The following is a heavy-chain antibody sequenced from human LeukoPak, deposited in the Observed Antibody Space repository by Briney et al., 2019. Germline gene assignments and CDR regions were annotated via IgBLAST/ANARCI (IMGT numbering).Heavy chain of an antibody. J-gene: IGHJ6*04. CDR2: ISYDGSNR. CDR3: AELGITMIGGV. V-gene: IGHV3-30*18. D-gene: IGHD3-10*02. CDR1: GFTFSSYS. Sequence: GGSLRLSCAASGFTFSSYSMNWVRQAPGKGLEWVAVISYDGSNRYYADSVKGRFTISRDNSKNTLYLQMNSLRAEDTAVYYCAELGITMIGGVWGKGTTVTISS.